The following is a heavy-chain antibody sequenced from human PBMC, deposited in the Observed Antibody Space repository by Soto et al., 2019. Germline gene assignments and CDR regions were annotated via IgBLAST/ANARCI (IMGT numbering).Heavy chain of an antibody. CDR3: ANGRATYGLLTHDY. Sequence: GGSLRLSCAASGFTFSRYSMDWVRQAPGKGLEWVSSISSSSTHIYYADSVKGRFAISRDNSRNTLYLQMNSLTAEDTAVYYCANGRATYGLLTHDYWGQGTLVTVSS. CDR1: GFTFSRYS. CDR2: ISSSSTHI. J-gene: IGHJ4*02. D-gene: IGHD3-10*01. V-gene: IGHV3-21*04.